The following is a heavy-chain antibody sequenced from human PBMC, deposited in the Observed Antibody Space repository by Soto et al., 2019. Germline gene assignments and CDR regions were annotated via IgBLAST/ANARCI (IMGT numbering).Heavy chain of an antibody. V-gene: IGHV1-69*02. J-gene: IGHJ6*03. CDR1: GGTFSSYT. CDR2: IIPILGIA. CDR3: ARSRNYGDYYYYYYMDV. D-gene: IGHD4-17*01. Sequence: QVQLVQSGAEVKKPGSSLKVSCKASGGTFSSYTISWVRQAPGQGLEWMGRIIPILGIANYAQKFQGRVTITADKSTSTAYMELSSLRSEDTAVYYCARSRNYGDYYYYYYMDVWGKGTTVTVSS.